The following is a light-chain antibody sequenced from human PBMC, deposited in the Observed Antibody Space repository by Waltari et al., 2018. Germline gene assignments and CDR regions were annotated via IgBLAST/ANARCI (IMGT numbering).Light chain of an antibody. J-gene: IGKJ2*01. V-gene: IGKV1-39*01. Sequence: DIQMTQSPSSLSASVGDRVTITCRASQTISNHLNWYQHKPGQAPRLLIFGVSRLRGGVPSRFRGSGSETDFTVTISGLQPEDLATYYCQQSDGPSPFGQGTKLEIK. CDR2: GVS. CDR3: QQSDGPSP. CDR1: QTISNH.